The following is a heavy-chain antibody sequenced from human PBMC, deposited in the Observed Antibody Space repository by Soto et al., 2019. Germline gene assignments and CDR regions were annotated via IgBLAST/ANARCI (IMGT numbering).Heavy chain of an antibody. V-gene: IGHV4-59*01. CDR3: ARGYCSGGSCFPDWFDP. D-gene: IGHD2-15*01. J-gene: IGHJ5*02. Sequence: SKTLSLTCTVSGGSISSYYWSWIRQPPGKGLEWIGYIYYSGSTNYNPSLKSRVTISVDTSKNQFSLKLSSVTAADTAVYYCARGYCSGGSCFPDWFDPWGQGTLVTVS. CDR2: IYYSGST. CDR1: GGSISSYY.